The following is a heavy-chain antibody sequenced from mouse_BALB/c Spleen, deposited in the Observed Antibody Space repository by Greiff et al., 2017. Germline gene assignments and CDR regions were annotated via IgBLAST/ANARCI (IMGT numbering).Heavy chain of an antibody. J-gene: IGHJ2*01. CDR1: GISITTGNYR. D-gene: IGHD1-1*01. V-gene: IGHV3-5*02. CDR3: ARECYGSSYYFDY. CDR2: IYYSGTI. Sequence: DVKLQESGPGLVKPSQTVSLTCTVTGISITTGNYRWSWIRQFPGNKLEWIGYIYYSGTITYNPSLTSRTTITRDTSKNQFFLEMNSLTAEDTATYYCARECYGSSYYFDYWGQGTTLTVSS.